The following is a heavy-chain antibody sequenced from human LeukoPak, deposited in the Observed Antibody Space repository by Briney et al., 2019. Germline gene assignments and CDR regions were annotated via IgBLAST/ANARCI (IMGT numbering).Heavy chain of an antibody. Sequence: GGSLRLSCAASGFTFDDYAMHWVRQAPGKGLEWVSLISADGGGTYYPDSVKGRFTISRDNSKNSLYLQMNSLRTEDTALYYCAKPQTTVKSGFDYWGQGTLVTVSS. CDR3: AKPQTTVKSGFDY. D-gene: IGHD4-11*01. CDR1: GFTFDDYA. J-gene: IGHJ4*02. V-gene: IGHV3-43*02. CDR2: ISADGGGT.